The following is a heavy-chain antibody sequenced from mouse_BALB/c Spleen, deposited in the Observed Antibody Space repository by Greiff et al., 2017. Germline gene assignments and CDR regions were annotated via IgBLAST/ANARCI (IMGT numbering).Heavy chain of an antibody. CDR2: IDPANGNT. CDR1: GFNIKDTY. V-gene: IGHV14-3*02. D-gene: IGHD2-4*01. Sequence: EVQLQQSGAELVKPGASVKLSCTASGFNIKDTYMHWVKQRPEQGLEWIGRIDPANGNTKYDPKFQGKATITADTSSNTAYLQLSSLTSEDTAVYYCARDDYGEGFAYWGQGTLVTVSA. J-gene: IGHJ3*01. CDR3: ARDDYGEGFAY.